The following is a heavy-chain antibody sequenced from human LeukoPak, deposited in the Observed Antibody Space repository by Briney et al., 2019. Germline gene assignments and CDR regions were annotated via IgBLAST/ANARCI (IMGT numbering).Heavy chain of an antibody. J-gene: IGHJ4*02. Sequence: GGSLGLSCAASGFTSSSYDMHWVRQDTGKGLEWVSGIGTAGDTYYTDSVKGRFTISRDIGKNSLHLQMNGLRAGDTAVYYCARGLYGGSYIFWGQGTLVTVSS. V-gene: IGHV3-13*01. CDR2: IGTAGDT. CDR3: ARGLYGGSYIF. D-gene: IGHD1-26*01. CDR1: GFTSSSYD.